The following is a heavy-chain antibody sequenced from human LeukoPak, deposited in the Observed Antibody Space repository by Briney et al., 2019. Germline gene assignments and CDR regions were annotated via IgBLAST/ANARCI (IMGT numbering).Heavy chain of an antibody. CDR2: IYYDGST. D-gene: IGHD5-12*01. CDR3: ASQGYSGYDDRGSFDY. CDR1: GGSISTYY. Sequence: SETLSLTCTVSGGSISTYYWSWIRQSPGKGLEWIGYIYYDGSTNYNPSLKSRVTISIDTSKDQFSLKLSSLTAADTAVYYCASQGYSGYDDRGSFDYWGQGTLVTVSS. V-gene: IGHV4-59*12. J-gene: IGHJ4*02.